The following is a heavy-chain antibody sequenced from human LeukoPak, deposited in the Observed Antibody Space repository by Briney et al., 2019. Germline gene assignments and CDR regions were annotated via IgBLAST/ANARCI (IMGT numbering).Heavy chain of an antibody. CDR1: GGSISSGDYY. Sequence: SETLSLTCTVSGGSISSGDYYWSWIRQPPGKGLEWIGYIYYSGSTYYNPSLKSRVTISVDTSKNQFSLKLSSMTAADTAVYYCARVAEGYCSGGSCYDYYFDCWGQGTLVTVSS. CDR2: IYYSGST. D-gene: IGHD2-15*01. J-gene: IGHJ4*02. CDR3: ARVAEGYCSGGSCYDYYFDC. V-gene: IGHV4-30-4*01.